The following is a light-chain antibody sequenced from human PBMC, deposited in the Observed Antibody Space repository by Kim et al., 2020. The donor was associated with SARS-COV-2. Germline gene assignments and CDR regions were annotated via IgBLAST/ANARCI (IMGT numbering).Light chain of an antibody. J-gene: IGKJ2*01. V-gene: IGKV3-15*01. CDR3: QQYSDWPPHT. CDR1: QSVRSN. Sequence: VSPGERVTLFCRASQSVRSNLAWYQQRPGQSPRLVIYAASTRATGIPARFSGSGSGTDFTLTISSLQSEDFAVYYCQQYSDWPPHTFGQGTKLEI. CDR2: AAS.